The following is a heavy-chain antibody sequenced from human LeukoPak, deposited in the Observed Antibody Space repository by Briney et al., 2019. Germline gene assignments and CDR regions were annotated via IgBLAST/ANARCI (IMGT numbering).Heavy chain of an antibody. D-gene: IGHD3-10*01. CDR1: GGSISSSSYY. Sequence: SETLSLTCTVSGGSISSSSYYWGWIRQPPGKGLEWIGSIYYSGSTYYNPSLKSRVTISVDTSKNQFSLKLSSVTAADTAVYYCARLWIGAFDIWGQGTMVTVSS. CDR3: ARLWIGAFDI. V-gene: IGHV4-39*01. J-gene: IGHJ3*02. CDR2: IYYSGST.